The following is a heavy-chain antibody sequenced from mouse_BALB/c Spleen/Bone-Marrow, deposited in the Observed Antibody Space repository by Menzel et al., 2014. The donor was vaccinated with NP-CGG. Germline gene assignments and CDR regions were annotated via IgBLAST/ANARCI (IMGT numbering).Heavy chain of an antibody. J-gene: IGHJ1*01. CDR1: GFDFSRYW. Sequence: DVQLQESGGGLVQPGGSLKLSCAASGFDFSRYWMSWVRQAQGKGLEWIGEINPDSSTINYTPSLKDKFIISRDNAKNTLYLQMSKVRSEDTALYYCASYDVYFYWYFDVWGAGTTVTVSS. D-gene: IGHD2-3*01. CDR2: INPDSSTI. CDR3: ASYDVYFYWYFDV. V-gene: IGHV4-1*02.